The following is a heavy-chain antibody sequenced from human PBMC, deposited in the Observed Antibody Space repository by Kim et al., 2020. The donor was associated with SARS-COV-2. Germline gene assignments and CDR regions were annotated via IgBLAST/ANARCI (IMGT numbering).Heavy chain of an antibody. CDR2: ISGSGGST. CDR1: GFTFSSYA. Sequence: GGSLRLSCAASGFTFSSYAMSWVRQAPGKGLEWVSAISGSGGSTYYADSVKGRFTISRDNSKNTLYLQMNSLRAEDTAVYYCAKVLTITMVRGVILHDAFDIWGQGTMVTVSS. CDR3: AKVLTITMVRGVILHDAFDI. V-gene: IGHV3-23*01. D-gene: IGHD3-10*01. J-gene: IGHJ3*02.